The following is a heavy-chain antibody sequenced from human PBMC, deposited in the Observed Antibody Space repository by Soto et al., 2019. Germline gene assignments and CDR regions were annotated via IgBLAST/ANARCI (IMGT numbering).Heavy chain of an antibody. D-gene: IGHD3-16*01. Sequence: GGSLRLSCAASGFTFSSYWMHWVRQAPGKGLVWVSRINSDGSSTSYADSVKGRFTISRDNAKNTLYLQMNSLRAEDTAVYYCARGPLTFGGASNWFDPWGQGTLVTVSS. CDR2: INSDGSST. J-gene: IGHJ5*02. CDR1: GFTFSSYW. V-gene: IGHV3-74*01. CDR3: ARGPLTFGGASNWFDP.